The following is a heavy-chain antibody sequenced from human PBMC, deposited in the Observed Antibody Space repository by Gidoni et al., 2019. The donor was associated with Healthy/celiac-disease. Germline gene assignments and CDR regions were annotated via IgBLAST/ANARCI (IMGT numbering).Heavy chain of an antibody. CDR1: GFPFSSYG. D-gene: IGHD2-2*01. CDR3: AKDQEDIVVVPAAFDY. J-gene: IGHJ4*02. CDR2: ISYDGSNK. V-gene: IGHV3-30*18. Sequence: QVQLVESGGGVVQPGRSLRLSCAASGFPFSSYGMHWVRQAPGKGLEWVAVISYDGSNKYYADSVKGRFTISRDNSKNTLYLQMNSLRAEDTAVYYCAKDQEDIVVVPAAFDYWGQGTLVTVSS.